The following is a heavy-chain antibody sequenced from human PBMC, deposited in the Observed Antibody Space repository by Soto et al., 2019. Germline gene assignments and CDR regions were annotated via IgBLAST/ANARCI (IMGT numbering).Heavy chain of an antibody. CDR1: GFSLSTTGVG. CDR2: IYWNDDK. J-gene: IGHJ3*02. Sequence: QITLKESGPALVKPTQTLTLTCTFSGFSLSTTGVGVGWIRQPPGKALEWLALIYWNDDKRYSPSLKNRLSITKDTSENQVVLMMTNMDPVDTATYFCAHILPFLERSQNAFDIWGPGTMVTVSS. CDR3: AHILPFLERSQNAFDI. V-gene: IGHV2-5*01. D-gene: IGHD3-3*01.